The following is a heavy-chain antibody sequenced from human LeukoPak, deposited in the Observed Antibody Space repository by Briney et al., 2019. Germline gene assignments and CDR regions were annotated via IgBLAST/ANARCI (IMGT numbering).Heavy chain of an antibody. CDR1: GFTFSSYA. V-gene: IGHV3-23*01. Sequence: PGGSLRLSCAASGFTFSSYAMSWVRQAPGKGLEWVSAISGGGGSTYYADSVKGRFTIPRDNSKNTLYLQMNSLRAEDTAVYYCAKAGEAAIHNWFDPWGQGTLVTVSS. J-gene: IGHJ5*02. CDR3: AKAGEAAIHNWFDP. CDR2: ISGGGGST. D-gene: IGHD3-10*01.